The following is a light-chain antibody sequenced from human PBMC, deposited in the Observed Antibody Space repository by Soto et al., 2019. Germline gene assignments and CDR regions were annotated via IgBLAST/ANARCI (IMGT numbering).Light chain of an antibody. Sequence: QSVLTQPASVSGSPGQSITISCTGTSSDVGGYNYVSWYQQHPGKASKLMIYDVINRPSGVSNRFSGSKSGNSASLTISGLQAEDEADYYCSSYTSSSTYVVFGGGTKLTVL. CDR1: SSDVGGYNY. CDR3: SSYTSSSTYVV. CDR2: DVI. J-gene: IGLJ2*01. V-gene: IGLV2-14*03.